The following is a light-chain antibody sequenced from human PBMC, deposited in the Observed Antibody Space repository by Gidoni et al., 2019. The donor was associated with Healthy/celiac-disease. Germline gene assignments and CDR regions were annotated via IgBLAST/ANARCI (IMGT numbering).Light chain of an antibody. Sequence: QSVLTQPPSVSGAPGQRVTISCTGSSSNIGAGYAVHWYQQLPGPAHTLLIYGNSNRPSGVPDRFSGSKSGTSASLAITGLQAEDEADYYCQSYDSSLSGLYVFGTGTKVTVL. CDR1: SSNIGAGYA. J-gene: IGLJ1*01. CDR3: QSYDSSLSGLYV. V-gene: IGLV1-40*01. CDR2: GNS.